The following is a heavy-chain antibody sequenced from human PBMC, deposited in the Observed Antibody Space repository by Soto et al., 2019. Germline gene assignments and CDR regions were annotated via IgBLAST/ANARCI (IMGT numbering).Heavy chain of an antibody. V-gene: IGHV1-18*01. Sequence: ASVKVSCKASGYTFTSYGISWVRQAPGQGLEWMGWISAYNGNTNYAQKLQGRVTMTTDTSTSTAYMELRSLRSDDTAVYYCARGGEKFIRFFDWLPSNYWLFDLWGRRTLVTGSS. CDR2: ISAYNGNT. CDR1: GYTFTSYG. J-gene: IGHJ2*01. CDR3: ARGGEKFIRFFDWLPSNYWLFDL. D-gene: IGHD3-9*01.